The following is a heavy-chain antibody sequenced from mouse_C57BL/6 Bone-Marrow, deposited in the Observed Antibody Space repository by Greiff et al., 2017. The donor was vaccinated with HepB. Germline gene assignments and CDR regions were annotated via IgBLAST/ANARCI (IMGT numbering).Heavy chain of an antibody. V-gene: IGHV14-2*01. CDR3: DERVTH. J-gene: IGHJ2*01. CDR2: IDPEDGET. CDR1: GYNITDYY. Sequence: EVQLQQSGAELVKPGASVTLSCTASGYNITDYYMHWVKQRTEQGLEGIGRIDPEDGETKYAPKFQGKATITADTSSNTAYMQVSSLTSEDTAVYYCDERVTHWGQGTTLTVSA. D-gene: IGHD2-13*01.